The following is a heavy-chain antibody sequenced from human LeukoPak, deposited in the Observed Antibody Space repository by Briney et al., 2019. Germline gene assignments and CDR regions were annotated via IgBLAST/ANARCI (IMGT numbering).Heavy chain of an antibody. D-gene: IGHD4-17*01. CDR1: GFTFSKYA. V-gene: IGHV3-23*01. CDR2: ISGSDGNT. J-gene: IGHJ4*02. CDR3: ARGSSVPYGITD. Sequence: GGSLRLSCAASGFTFSKYAMSWVRQAPGKGLEWVSAISGSDGNTFYADSVKGRFTISRDNSKNTLSLQMNNLRAEDTALYYCARGSSVPYGITDWGQGTLVTVS.